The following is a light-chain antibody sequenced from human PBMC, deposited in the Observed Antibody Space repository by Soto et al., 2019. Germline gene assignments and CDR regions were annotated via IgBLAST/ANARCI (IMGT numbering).Light chain of an antibody. CDR3: QQRINWPPT. CDR1: QSVSNS. V-gene: IGKV3-11*01. J-gene: IGKJ4*01. CDR2: DAS. Sequence: EIVLTQSPATLSLSPGERATLSCRASQSVSNSLAWYQQKPGQAPRLLIYDASNRATGIPARFSGSGSGTDFTLTISSLEPEDFAVYYCQQRINWPPTFGGGTKVDIK.